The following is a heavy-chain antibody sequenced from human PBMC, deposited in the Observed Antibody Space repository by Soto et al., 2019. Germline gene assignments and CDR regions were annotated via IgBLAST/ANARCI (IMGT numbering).Heavy chain of an antibody. CDR2: IYYMGRT. CDR3: AKNWNWGSLVH. Sequence: PSETLSLTCTVGSISTYYWNWIRQPPGKGLEWIGYIYYMGRTNYNPSLKSRVTMSIDTSKNQFSLKLSSVTAADTAVYYCAKNWNWGSLVHWGQGSLVTVSS. D-gene: IGHD7-27*01. CDR1: GSISTYY. V-gene: IGHV4-59*08. J-gene: IGHJ4*02.